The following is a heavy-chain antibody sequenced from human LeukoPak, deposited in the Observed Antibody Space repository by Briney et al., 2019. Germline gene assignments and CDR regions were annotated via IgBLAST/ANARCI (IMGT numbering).Heavy chain of an antibody. Sequence: SETLSLTCTVSGVSFSSYYWNWIRQTPGKGLEWIAYIYHTGSTKYNPSLGSRVTISVDTSKNQFSLKLSSVTAADTAVYYCASGYSYAFDYWGQGTLVTVSS. D-gene: IGHD5-18*01. CDR1: GVSFSSYY. CDR3: ASGYSYAFDY. CDR2: IYHTGST. J-gene: IGHJ4*02. V-gene: IGHV4-59*12.